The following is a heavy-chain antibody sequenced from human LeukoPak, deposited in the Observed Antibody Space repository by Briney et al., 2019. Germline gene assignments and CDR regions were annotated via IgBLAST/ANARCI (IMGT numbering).Heavy chain of an antibody. CDR2: VYYSGST. CDR1: GGSISGADYY. Sequence: SQTLSLTCTVSGGSISGADYYWSWIRQPPGKGLEWIGYVYYSGSTYYSPSLKSRLTISVDTSKNQFSLKLNSVTAADTAVYYCAKGGVTMIVVVIRSFDYWGQGTLVTVSS. V-gene: IGHV4-30-4*01. J-gene: IGHJ4*02. D-gene: IGHD3-22*01. CDR3: AKGGVTMIVVVIRSFDY.